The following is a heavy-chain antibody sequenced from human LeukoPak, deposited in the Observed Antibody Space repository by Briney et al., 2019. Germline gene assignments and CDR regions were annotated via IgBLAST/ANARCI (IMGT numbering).Heavy chain of an antibody. V-gene: IGHV3-66*02. D-gene: IGHD6-19*01. CDR2: IYSGGST. J-gene: IGHJ4*02. Sequence: HPGGSLRLSCAASGFTVSSNYMTWVRQAPGKELEWVSVIYSGGSTYYADSVKGRFTISRDNSKNTVYLQMNSLRAEDTAVYYCARGSGWYRPIDYWGQGTLVTVSS. CDR1: GFTVSSNY. CDR3: ARGSGWYRPIDY.